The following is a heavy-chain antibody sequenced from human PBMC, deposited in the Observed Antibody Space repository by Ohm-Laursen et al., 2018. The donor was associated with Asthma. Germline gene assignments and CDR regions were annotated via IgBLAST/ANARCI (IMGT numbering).Heavy chain of an antibody. V-gene: IGHV3-21*04. Sequence: SLRLSCTASGFTFSHYPMTWVRQAPGKGLEWVSSISDTTKYIYYADSVRGRFTVSRDNAKNSLYLQMNNLRAEDAAIYYCAREWGGMDVWGPGTTVTVSS. J-gene: IGHJ6*02. CDR2: ISDTTKYI. CDR1: GFTFSHYP. CDR3: AREWGGMDV. D-gene: IGHD3-16*01.